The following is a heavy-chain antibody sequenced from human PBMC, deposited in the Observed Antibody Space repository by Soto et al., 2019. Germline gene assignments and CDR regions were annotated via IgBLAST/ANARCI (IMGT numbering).Heavy chain of an antibody. Sequence: QVQLVQSGAEVKKPGSSVKVSCKASGGTFSSYAISWVRQAPGQGLEWMGGIIPIFGTANYAQKFQGRVQIPAAHSTSTAYMELRSLRSVATAVEYRARVTSSSSYDGFDILGQGTMVTVSS. CDR3: ARVTSSSSYDGFDI. J-gene: IGHJ3*02. CDR2: IIPIFGTA. V-gene: IGHV1-69*01. CDR1: GGTFSSYA.